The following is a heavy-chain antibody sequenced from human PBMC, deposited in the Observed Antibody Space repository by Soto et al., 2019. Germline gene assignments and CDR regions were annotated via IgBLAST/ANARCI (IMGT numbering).Heavy chain of an antibody. CDR3: ACIFSGGYSYGFDYYGMDV. D-gene: IGHD5-18*01. Sequence: QLQLQESGPGLVKPSETLSLTCTVSGGSISSSSYYWGWIRQPPGKGLEWIGSIFYSGSTYYNPSLQSRVTISVDTSKNQFSLKLSSVTAADTAVYYCACIFSGGYSYGFDYYGMDVWGQGTTVTVSS. CDR1: GGSISSSSYY. CDR2: IFYSGST. J-gene: IGHJ6*02. V-gene: IGHV4-39*01.